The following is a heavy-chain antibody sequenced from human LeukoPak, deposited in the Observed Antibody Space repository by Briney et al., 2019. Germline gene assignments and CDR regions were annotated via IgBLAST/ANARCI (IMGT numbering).Heavy chain of an antibody. Sequence: GRCLRLSCEASGFRVSGYIMHGVGPAPGKGLEWVAVISYDGSNKYYADSVKGRFTISRDNSKNTLYLQMNSLRAEDTAVYYCARDGIAAAGSGYYYYYMDVWGKGTTVTVSS. CDR3: ARDGIAAAGSGYYYYYMDV. CDR2: ISYDGSNK. CDR1: GFRVSGYI. J-gene: IGHJ6*03. V-gene: IGHV3-30*01. D-gene: IGHD6-13*01.